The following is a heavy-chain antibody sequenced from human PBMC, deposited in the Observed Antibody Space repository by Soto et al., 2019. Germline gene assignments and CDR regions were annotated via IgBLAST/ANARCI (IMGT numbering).Heavy chain of an antibody. V-gene: IGHV1-18*01. J-gene: IGHJ4*02. CDR3: ARHLSTTIAPLPFDY. CDR2: ISAYSGST. CDR1: GYTFTNFG. D-gene: IGHD1-1*01. Sequence: ASVKVSCKASGYTFTNFGISWVRQAPGQGLEWMGWISAYSGSTNYNPSLKSRVTISVDTSKNQFSLRLSSVTAADTAVYYCARHLSTTIAPLPFDYWGQGTLVTVSS.